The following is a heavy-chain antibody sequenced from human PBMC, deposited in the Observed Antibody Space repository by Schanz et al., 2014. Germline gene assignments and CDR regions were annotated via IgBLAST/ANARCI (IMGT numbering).Heavy chain of an antibody. Sequence: VQLVESGGGVVQPGRSLRLSCAASGFTFTTHSMTWVRQAPGKGLEWVSGISGSGGSTYYADSVKGRFTISRDNAKNSLYLQMNSLRAEDTAVYYCAREQIMAAAGLVDYWGHGTLVTVSS. CDR1: GFTFTTHS. J-gene: IGHJ4*01. CDR3: AREQIMAAAGLVDY. CDR2: ISGSGGST. V-gene: IGHV3-23*04. D-gene: IGHD6-13*01.